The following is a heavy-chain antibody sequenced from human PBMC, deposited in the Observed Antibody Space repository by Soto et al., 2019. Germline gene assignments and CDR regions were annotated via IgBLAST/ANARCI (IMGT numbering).Heavy chain of an antibody. V-gene: IGHV6-1*01. D-gene: IGHD6-19*01. CDR1: GDSVSSNSAA. J-gene: IGHJ4*02. CDR3: ARGDRNGWARGGVNY. CDR2: TYYRSKWYK. Sequence: SQTLSLTCAISGDSVSSNSAAWNWIRQSPSRGLEWLGRTYYRSKWYKDYAVSVKSRITINPDTSKNQFSLQRNSVTPEDTAVYYCARGDRNGWARGGVNYWGQGTLVTVST.